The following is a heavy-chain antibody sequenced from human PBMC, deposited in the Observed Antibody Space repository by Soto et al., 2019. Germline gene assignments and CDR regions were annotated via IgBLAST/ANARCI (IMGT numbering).Heavy chain of an antibody. CDR3: AREEAARIERWFDP. Sequence: SETLSLTCTVSGGSINTINNYWSWIRQPPGKGLEWIGFIPYSGSTYYNPSLMSRLTISLDTSTNRFSLKLTSVTAADTAVYYCAREEAARIERWFDPWGQGTLVTVSS. CDR2: IPYSGST. CDR1: GGSINTINNY. V-gene: IGHV4-30-4*01. D-gene: IGHD6-6*01. J-gene: IGHJ5*02.